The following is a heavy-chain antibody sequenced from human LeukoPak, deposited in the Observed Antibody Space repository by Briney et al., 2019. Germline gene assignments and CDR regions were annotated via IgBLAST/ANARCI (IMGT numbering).Heavy chain of an antibody. CDR2: INHSGST. CDR1: GGSFSGYC. D-gene: IGHD4-17*01. V-gene: IGHV4-34*01. J-gene: IGHJ5*02. CDR3: ARGGPDYGGNSGTNWFDP. Sequence: PSETLSLTCAVYGGSFSGYCWSWIRQPPGKGLEWIGEINHSGSTNYNPSLKSRVTISVDTSKNQFSLKLSSVTAADTAVYYCARGGPDYGGNSGTNWFDPWGQGTLVTVSS.